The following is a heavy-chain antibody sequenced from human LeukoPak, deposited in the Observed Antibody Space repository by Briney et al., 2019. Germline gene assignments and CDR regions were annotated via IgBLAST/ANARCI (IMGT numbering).Heavy chain of an antibody. CDR3: AKDPHSSGWYSDY. D-gene: IGHD6-19*01. Sequence: PGGSLRLSCAASGFTFSTYGMHWVRQAPGKGLEWVAVISYDGSDEYYAESVRGRFTISRDSSKNTLYLQMNSLRAEDTAVYYCAKDPHSSGWYSDYWGQGTLVTVSS. J-gene: IGHJ4*02. V-gene: IGHV3-30*18. CDR2: ISYDGSDE. CDR1: GFTFSTYG.